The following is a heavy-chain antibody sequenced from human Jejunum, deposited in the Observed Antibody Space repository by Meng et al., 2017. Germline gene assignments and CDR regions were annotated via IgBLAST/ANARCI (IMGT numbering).Heavy chain of an antibody. CDR3: TRLEHKNYYVSGSSLQFDY. CDR1: GFTFGDYA. V-gene: IGHV3-49*04. Sequence: GESLKISCTASGFTFGDYAVSWVRQAPGKGLEWVGFIRSKAYGGTTEYAASVKGRFTISRDDSKSIVYLQMNSLKTEDTAVYYCTRLEHKNYYVSGSSLQFDYWGQGTLVTVSS. CDR2: IRSKAYGGTT. D-gene: IGHD3-10*01. J-gene: IGHJ4*02.